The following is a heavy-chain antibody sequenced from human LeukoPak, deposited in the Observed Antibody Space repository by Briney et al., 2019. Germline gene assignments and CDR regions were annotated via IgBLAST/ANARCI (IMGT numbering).Heavy chain of an antibody. J-gene: IGHJ4*02. CDR1: GFTFSSYG. D-gene: IGHD3-10*01. CDR2: ISLDGSNK. V-gene: IGHV3-30*18. Sequence: PGRSLRLSCAASGFTFSSYGMHWVRQAPGKGLEWVALISLDGSNKDYAESVKGRFIISRDSSKNTLYLQMNSLRAEDTAVYYCAKDGEVSWFGPESYWGQGTLVAVSS. CDR3: AKDGEVSWFGPESY.